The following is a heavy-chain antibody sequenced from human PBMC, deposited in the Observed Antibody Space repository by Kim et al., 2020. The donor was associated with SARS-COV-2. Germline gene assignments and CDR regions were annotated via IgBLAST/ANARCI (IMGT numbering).Heavy chain of an antibody. D-gene: IGHD3-9*01. CDR3: ARANYDILTGYPMDV. Sequence: SETLSLTCAVYGGSFSGYYWSWIRQPPGKGLEWIGEINHSGSTNYNPSLKSRVTISVDTSKNQFSLKLSSVTAADTAVYYCARANYDILTGYPMDVWGQGTTVTVSS. J-gene: IGHJ6*02. CDR2: INHSGST. V-gene: IGHV4-34*01. CDR1: GGSFSGYY.